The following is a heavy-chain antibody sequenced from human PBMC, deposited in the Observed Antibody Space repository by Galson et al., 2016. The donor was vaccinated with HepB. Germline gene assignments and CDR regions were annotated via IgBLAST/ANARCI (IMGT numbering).Heavy chain of an antibody. CDR2: IRTKSEGGTT. D-gene: IGHD3-9*01. J-gene: IGHJ4*02. CDR3: TTLITIDVHADY. Sequence: SLRLSCAASGFTLTNAWMSWVRQAPGKGPEWIGLIRTKSEGGTTHYAASLKGRFTIPRDDSKNTLHLQMNSLQTEDTAVYYCTTLITIDVHADYWGQGTLVTVS. V-gene: IGHV3-15*01. CDR1: GFTLTNAW.